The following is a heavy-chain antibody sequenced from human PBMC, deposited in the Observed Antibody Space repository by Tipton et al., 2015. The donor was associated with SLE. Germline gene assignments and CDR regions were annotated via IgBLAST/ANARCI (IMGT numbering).Heavy chain of an antibody. J-gene: IGHJ4*02. CDR2: IKQDESEK. CDR3: ARDRRRGKVGGLDY. Sequence: SLRLSCAASGFTFTGYLMSWVRQAPGKGLEWVAKIKQDESEKSYVGSVMGRFTISKDNAKNSLYLQMNSLRVEDTAVYYCARDRRRGKVGGLDYWGQETLVTVSS. V-gene: IGHV3-7*01. CDR1: GFTFTGYL.